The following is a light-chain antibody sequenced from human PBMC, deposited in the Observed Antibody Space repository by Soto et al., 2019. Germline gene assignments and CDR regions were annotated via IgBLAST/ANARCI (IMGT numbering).Light chain of an antibody. CDR2: AAS. J-gene: IGKJ5*01. CDR1: QCISNQ. CDR3: QQLKSYPFT. Sequence: DIQMTQSPSALSAAVGDTVTITCRASQCISNQLKWYQQKPVKAPKLLIYAASTLQSGVPSRFTGSGSGTDIALTINSLQAEDFATYYCQQLKSYPFTFGQGTRLEIK. V-gene: IGKV1-39*01.